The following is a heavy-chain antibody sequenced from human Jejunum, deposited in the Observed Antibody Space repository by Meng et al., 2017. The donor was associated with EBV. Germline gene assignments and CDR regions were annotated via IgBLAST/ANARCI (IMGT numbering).Heavy chain of an antibody. CDR3: ARQGPSGRTFDY. V-gene: IGHV4-39*01. CDR1: GGSISSSSYY. D-gene: IGHD1-26*01. CDR2: YYNSGST. Sequence: QLQLQDAGPGLVKPSATLSLTCTVSGGSISSSSYYWGWIRQPPGKGLEWIGTYYNSGSTYYNPSLKSRVTISVDTSKNQFSLKLISVTAADTAAYYCARQGPSGRTFDYWGQGTLVTVSS. J-gene: IGHJ4*02.